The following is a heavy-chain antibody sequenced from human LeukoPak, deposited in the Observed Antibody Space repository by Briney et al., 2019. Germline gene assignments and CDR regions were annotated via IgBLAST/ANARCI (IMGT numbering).Heavy chain of an antibody. CDR2: IYYSGST. J-gene: IGHJ4*02. Sequence: SETLSLTCTVSGGSINFYYWSWIRQPPGKGLEWIGYIYYSGSTNYNPSLKSRVTISVDTSKNQFSLKLSSVTAADTAVYYCARHDGVTIPVDYWGQGTLVTVSS. V-gene: IGHV4-59*08. D-gene: IGHD3-3*01. CDR1: GGSINFYY. CDR3: ARHDGVTIPVDY.